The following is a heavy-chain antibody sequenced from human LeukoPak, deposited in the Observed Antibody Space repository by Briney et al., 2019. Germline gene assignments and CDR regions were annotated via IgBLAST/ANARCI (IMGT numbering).Heavy chain of an antibody. D-gene: IGHD1-1*01. CDR1: GFTFSSYA. V-gene: IGHV3-13*01. J-gene: IGHJ3*02. CDR3: VLGAYWNDDKNAFHI. Sequence: GGSLRLSCAASGFTFSSYAMSWVRQAPGKGLEWVSSIGATGDTYYAGSVRGRFTISRENAKKSVYLQMSSLSAEDTAVYFCVLGAYWNDDKNAFHIWGPGTMVTVSS. CDR2: IGATGDT.